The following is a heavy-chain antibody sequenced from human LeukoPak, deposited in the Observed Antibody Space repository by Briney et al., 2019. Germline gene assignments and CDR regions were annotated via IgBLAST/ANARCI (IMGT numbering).Heavy chain of an antibody. CDR3: AREDILTGPPPAVLDY. CDR1: GGSISSSSYY. J-gene: IGHJ4*02. CDR2: IYYSGST. D-gene: IGHD3-9*01. Sequence: PSETLSLTCTVSGGSISSSSYYWGWIRQPPGKGLEWIGSIYYSGSTYYNPSLKSRVTISVDTSKNQFSLKLSSVTAADTAVYYCAREDILTGPPPAVLDYWGQGTLVAVSS. V-gene: IGHV4-39*01.